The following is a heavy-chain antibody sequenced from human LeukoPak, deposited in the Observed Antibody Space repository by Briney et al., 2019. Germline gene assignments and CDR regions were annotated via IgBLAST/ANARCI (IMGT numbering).Heavy chain of an antibody. J-gene: IGHJ5*02. CDR3: ARVRYSYGPNWFDP. Sequence: ASVKVSCKASGYTFTSYDINWVRQATGQGLEWMGWMNPNSGNTGYAQKFQGRVTMTRNTSISTAYMELSSLRPEDTAVYYCARVRYSYGPNWFDPWGQGTLVTVSS. CDR1: GYTFTSYD. V-gene: IGHV1-8*01. CDR2: MNPNSGNT. D-gene: IGHD5-18*01.